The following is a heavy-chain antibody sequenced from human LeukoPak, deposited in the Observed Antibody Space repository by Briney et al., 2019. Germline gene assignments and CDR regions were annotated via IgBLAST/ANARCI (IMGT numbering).Heavy chain of an antibody. CDR2: ISGSGGST. Sequence: RESLRLSCAASGFTSSSYALSWVRQAPGKGLEWVSAISGSGGSTYYADSVKGRFTISRDNSKNTLYLQMNSLRAEDTAVYYCAKSRGTNSPKPIDYWGQGTLLTVSS. J-gene: IGHJ4*02. V-gene: IGHV3-23*01. CDR1: GFTSSSYA. CDR3: AKSRGTNSPKPIDY. D-gene: IGHD1-26*01.